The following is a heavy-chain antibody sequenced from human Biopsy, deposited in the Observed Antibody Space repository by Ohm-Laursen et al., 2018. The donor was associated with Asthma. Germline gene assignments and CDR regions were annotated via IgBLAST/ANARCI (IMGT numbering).Heavy chain of an antibody. J-gene: IGHJ6*02. CDR3: ARGPELDV. Sequence: GTLSLTWDVYPGSFSGFYWTWIRQSPEKGLEWIGETNERGVTNNNPSLKSRVIISIDTYWNRVSLKLTSVTAADTAVYYCARGPELDVWGQGTTVTVSS. CDR1: PGSFSGFY. V-gene: IGHV4-34*01. CDR2: TNERGVT.